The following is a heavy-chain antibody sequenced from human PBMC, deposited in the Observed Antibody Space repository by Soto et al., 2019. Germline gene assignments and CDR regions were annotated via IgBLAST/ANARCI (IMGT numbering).Heavy chain of an antibody. Sequence: SETLSLTCTVSNGSISTYYWTWVRQPPGKGLEWIGYVHYSGSSNYNPSLKSRVGMSIDTSKNQFSLELKSVTAADTATYYCVRDYLLAGFDTWGQGILVTVSS. CDR2: VHYSGSS. D-gene: IGHD6-19*01. CDR3: VRDYLLAGFDT. CDR1: NGSISTYY. J-gene: IGHJ5*02. V-gene: IGHV4-59*01.